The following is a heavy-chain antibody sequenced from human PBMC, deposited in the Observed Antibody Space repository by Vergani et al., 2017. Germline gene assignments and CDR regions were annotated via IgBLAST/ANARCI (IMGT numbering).Heavy chain of an antibody. Sequence: QVQLQQWGAGLLKPSETLSLTCAVYGGSFSGYYWSWIRQPPGKGLGGIGEINHSGSTNYNPALKSRVTISVDTSKNQFNLKLSSGIAADTDVYYCARGKTPPIVVVIGDAFDIWGQGTMVTVSS. D-gene: IGHD3-22*01. CDR2: INHSGST. CDR1: GGSFSGYY. CDR3: ARGKTPPIVVVIGDAFDI. J-gene: IGHJ3*02. V-gene: IGHV4-34*01.